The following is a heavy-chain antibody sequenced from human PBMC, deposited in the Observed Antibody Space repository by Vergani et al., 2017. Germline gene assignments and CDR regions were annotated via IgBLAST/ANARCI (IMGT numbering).Heavy chain of an antibody. CDR2: IHPADSDT. CDR1: GYSFTNYW. J-gene: IGHJ4*02. CDR3: ARLYGGDSSGSKYLDY. D-gene: IGHD3-22*01. Sequence: EVHLVQSGAEVKKPGESLKISCQISGYSFTNYWIGWVRQMPGKGLEWMGIIHPADSDTRYSPSFQGQVTISVDKSISTAYLQRSSLRDSDSAMYYCARLYGGDSSGSKYLDYWGQGTLVTVSS. V-gene: IGHV5-51*01.